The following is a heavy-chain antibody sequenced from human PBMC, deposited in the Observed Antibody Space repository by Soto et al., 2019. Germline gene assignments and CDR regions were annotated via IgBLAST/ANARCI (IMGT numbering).Heavy chain of an antibody. CDR2: IKSKTDGETA. CDR3: TTALFWGPLRDY. J-gene: IGHJ4*02. CDR1: GFSFKNAW. Sequence: PGGYLRLSCAASGFSFKNAWMSWVRQAPGKGLEWVGRIKSKTDGETADYGVPVKGRFTISRDDSKSTMYLEMNSLKTEGTAVYWCTTALFWGPLRDYWGQGTQVTVSS. V-gene: IGHV3-15*01. D-gene: IGHD3-16*01.